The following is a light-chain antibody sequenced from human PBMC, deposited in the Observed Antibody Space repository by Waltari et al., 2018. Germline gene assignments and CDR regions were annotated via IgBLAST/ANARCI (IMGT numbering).Light chain of an antibody. Sequence: ETVVTQSPGTLSVSPGERATLSCRTSPSIGSSLAWYQQKPCQSPRLLSYHASTRATGIPARFSGSGSETEFTLTISSLQSEDSAVYYCQQYNNWPPGTFGQGTRVEV. CDR3: QQYNNWPPGT. J-gene: IGKJ1*01. V-gene: IGKV3D-15*01. CDR1: PSIGSS. CDR2: HAS.